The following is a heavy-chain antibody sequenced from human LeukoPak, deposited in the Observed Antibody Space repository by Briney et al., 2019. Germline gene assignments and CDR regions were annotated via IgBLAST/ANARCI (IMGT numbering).Heavy chain of an antibody. CDR1: GGSISSYY. CDR3: ARRGGYCSSTSCYALDY. V-gene: IGHV4-59*01. J-gene: IGHJ4*02. CDR2: IYYSGST. Sequence: SETLSLTCTVSGGSISSYYWSWIRQPPGKGLEWIGYIYYSGSTNYNPSLKSRVTISVDTSTNQFSLKLISVTAADTAVYYCARRGGYCSSTSCYALDYWGQGTLVTVSS. D-gene: IGHD2-2*01.